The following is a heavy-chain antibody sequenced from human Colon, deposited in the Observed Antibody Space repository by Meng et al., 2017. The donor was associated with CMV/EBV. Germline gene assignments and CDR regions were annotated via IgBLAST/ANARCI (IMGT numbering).Heavy chain of an antibody. V-gene: IGHV3-53*01. J-gene: IGHJ4*02. Sequence: LACAASGSRVSSHYRGWVRQATRKGLEWVSVFYRTATPSSAPSVTLRFTISRDNSKNALYLQMNGLRAEDTAVYYCARGDGYNYWGYWGQGTLVTVSS. CDR1: GSRVSSHY. CDR2: FYRTATP. D-gene: IGHD5-24*01. CDR3: ARGDGYNYWGY.